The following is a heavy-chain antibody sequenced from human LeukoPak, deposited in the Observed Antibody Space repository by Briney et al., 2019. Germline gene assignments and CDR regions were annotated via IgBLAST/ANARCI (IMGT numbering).Heavy chain of an antibody. D-gene: IGHD2-2*01. J-gene: IGHJ3*02. CDR3: ATDCSSTSCYGAFDI. CDR2: ISAYNGNT. V-gene: IGHV1-18*01. CDR1: GYTFTSYG. Sequence: ASVKVSCKASGYTFTSYGISWVRLAPGQGLEWMGWISAYNGNTNYAQKLQGRVTMTTDTSTSTAYMELRSLRSDDTAVYYCATDCSSTSCYGAFDIWGQGTMVTVSS.